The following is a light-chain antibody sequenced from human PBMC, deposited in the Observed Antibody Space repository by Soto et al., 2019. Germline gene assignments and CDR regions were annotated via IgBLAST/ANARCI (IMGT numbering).Light chain of an antibody. V-gene: IGKV2-28*01. Sequence: EIVMTQSPLSLPVTPGEPASISCRSSQSLLHSSGYNYLHWYLQKPGQSPQLLIYLVSTRASGVPDRFSGSESGIDFTLKISRVEAEDVGVYYCMQDLQTPYTFGQGTKLEIK. CDR1: QSLLHSSGYNY. CDR3: MQDLQTPYT. J-gene: IGKJ2*01. CDR2: LVS.